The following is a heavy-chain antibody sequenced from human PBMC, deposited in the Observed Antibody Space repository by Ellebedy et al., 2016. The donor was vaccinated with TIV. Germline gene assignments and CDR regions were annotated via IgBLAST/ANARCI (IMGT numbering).Heavy chain of an antibody. Sequence: MPSETLSLTCSVSRGSIVSDGHFWAWIRQPPGKGLEWIASIYYSGTTYYNPSLQSRVTISVDMSNNEFYLKVNSVTVADTAVYFCARSALTIDPWGQGAPVTVSS. J-gene: IGHJ5*02. CDR1: RGSIVSDGHF. CDR3: ARSALTIDP. D-gene: IGHD3-3*02. V-gene: IGHV4-39*01. CDR2: IYYSGTT.